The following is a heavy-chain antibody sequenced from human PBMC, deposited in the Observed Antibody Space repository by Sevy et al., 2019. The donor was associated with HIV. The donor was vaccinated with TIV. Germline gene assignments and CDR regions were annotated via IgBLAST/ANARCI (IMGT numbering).Heavy chain of an antibody. J-gene: IGHJ4*02. D-gene: IGHD4-17*01. CDR3: ARDLPPSATTVAHFDY. V-gene: IGHV3-48*03. Sequence: GGSPRLSCVASGFTFSSYEMNWVRQAPGKGLEWVSYISNSGSDIHYSDSLRGRFTISRDNAKNSLFLQMNSLRAEDTAVYYCARDLPPSATTVAHFDYWGQGTLVTVSS. CDR2: ISNSGSDI. CDR1: GFTFSSYE.